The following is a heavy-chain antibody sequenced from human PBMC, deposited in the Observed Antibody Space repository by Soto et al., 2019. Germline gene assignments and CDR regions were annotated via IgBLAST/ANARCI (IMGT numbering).Heavy chain of an antibody. Sequence: ASVKVSCKASGYTFTSYYMHWVRQAPGQGLEWMGIINPSLKSRVTISVDTSKNQFSLKLSSVTAADTAVYYCARAYYDFWSGYYHWFEPWGQGTLVTVPS. D-gene: IGHD3-3*01. CDR2: INP. CDR3: ARAYYDFWSGYYHWFEP. V-gene: IGHV1-46*01. J-gene: IGHJ5*02. CDR1: GYTFTSYY.